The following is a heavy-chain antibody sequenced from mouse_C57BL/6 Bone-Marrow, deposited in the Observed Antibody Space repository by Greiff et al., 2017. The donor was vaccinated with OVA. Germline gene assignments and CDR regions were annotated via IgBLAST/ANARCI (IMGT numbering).Heavy chain of an antibody. CDR2: INPSTGGT. Sequence: EVQLQQSGPELVKPGASVKISCKASGYSFTGYYMNWVKQSPEKSLEWIGEINPSTGGTTYNQKFKAKATLTVDKSSSTAYMQLKSLTSEDSAVYYCARNDYDRGYYAMDYWGQGTSFTVSS. V-gene: IGHV1-42*01. CDR3: ARNDYDRGYYAMDY. J-gene: IGHJ4*01. D-gene: IGHD2-4*01. CDR1: GYSFTGYY.